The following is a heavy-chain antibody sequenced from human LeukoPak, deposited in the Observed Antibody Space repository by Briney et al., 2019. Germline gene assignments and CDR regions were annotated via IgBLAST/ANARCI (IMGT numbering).Heavy chain of an antibody. CDR1: GFTFGDYA. CDR2: IRSKAYGGTT. V-gene: IGHV3-49*04. J-gene: IGHJ3*02. CDR3: TREGSSGWFDAFDI. D-gene: IGHD6-19*01. Sequence: GGSLRLSCTASGFTFGDYAMSWVRQAPGKGLEWVGFIRSKAYGGTTEYAASVKGRFTISRDDSKSIAYLQMNSLKTEDTAVYYCTREGSSGWFDAFDIWGQGTMVTVSS.